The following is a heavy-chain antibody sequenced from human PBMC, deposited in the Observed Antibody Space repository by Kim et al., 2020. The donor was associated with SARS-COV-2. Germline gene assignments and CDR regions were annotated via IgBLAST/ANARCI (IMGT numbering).Heavy chain of an antibody. CDR2: IYYRGST. D-gene: IGHD3-3*01. Sequence: SETLSLTCTVSGGSISSGGYYWSWIRQHPGKGLEWIGYIYYRGSTYYNPSLKRRVTISVDTSKNQFSLKLSSVSAADTAVYYCARGGITIFGVVPEFDYWGQGTLVTVSS. CDR1: GGSISSGGYY. V-gene: IGHV4-31*03. J-gene: IGHJ4*02. CDR3: ARGGITIFGVVPEFDY.